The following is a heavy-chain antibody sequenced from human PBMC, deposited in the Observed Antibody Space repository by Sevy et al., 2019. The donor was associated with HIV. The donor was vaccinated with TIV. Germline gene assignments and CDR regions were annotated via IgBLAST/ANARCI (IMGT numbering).Heavy chain of an antibody. CDR3: AKPRGSSGFSD. CDR2: ISGDNGDR. Sequence: ASVKVSCKASGYRFTSYSITWVRQAPGEGLEWMGRISGDNGDRKYAEEFQDRLTLAADKSSTTAFMELRSLRSNDTAIYYCAKPRGSSGFSDWGQGTLVTVSS. D-gene: IGHD6-19*01. J-gene: IGHJ4*02. V-gene: IGHV1-18*04. CDR1: GYRFTSYS.